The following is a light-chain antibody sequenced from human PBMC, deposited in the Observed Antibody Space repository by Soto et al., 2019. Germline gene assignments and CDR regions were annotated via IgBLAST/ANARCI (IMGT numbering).Light chain of an antibody. CDR3: HQYDNLPYT. Sequence: DIQMTQSPSSLSASVGDRDTITCQASQDISNYLNWYQQKPGKAPKLLIYDASNLETGVPSRFSGSGSGTDFTFTIISLQHEDIATYYCHQYDNLPYTFGQGTKLEIK. J-gene: IGKJ2*01. CDR1: QDISNY. V-gene: IGKV1-33*01. CDR2: DAS.